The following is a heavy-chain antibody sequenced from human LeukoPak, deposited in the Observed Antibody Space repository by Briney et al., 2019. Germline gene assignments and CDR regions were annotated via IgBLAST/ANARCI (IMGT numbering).Heavy chain of an antibody. D-gene: IGHD6-13*01. CDR2: INHSGST. J-gene: IGHJ4*02. V-gene: IGHV4-34*01. CDR1: GGSFSGYY. Sequence: SETLSLTCAVYGGSFSGYYWSWIRQPPGKGLEWIGEINHSGSTNYNPSLKSRVTISVDTSKNQFSLKLSSVTAADTAVYYCARVIAAAGTPIAVARETNDYWGQGTLVTVSS. CDR3: ARVIAAAGTPIAVARETNDY.